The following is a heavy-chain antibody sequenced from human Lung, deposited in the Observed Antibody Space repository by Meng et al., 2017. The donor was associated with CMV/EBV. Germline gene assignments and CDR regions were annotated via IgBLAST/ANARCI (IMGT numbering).Heavy chain of an antibody. Sequence: QLQLQESGPGLVKPSEXLSLTCTVSGGSISSSSYYWGWIRQPPGKGLEWIGRIYYSGSTFYNPSLKSRATISVDTSKNQFSLKLSSVTAADTALYYCAREGYYDNSGFFYYWGQGTLVTVSS. CDR2: IYYSGST. CDR1: GGSISSSSYY. V-gene: IGHV4-39*07. CDR3: AREGYYDNSGFFYY. D-gene: IGHD3-22*01. J-gene: IGHJ4*02.